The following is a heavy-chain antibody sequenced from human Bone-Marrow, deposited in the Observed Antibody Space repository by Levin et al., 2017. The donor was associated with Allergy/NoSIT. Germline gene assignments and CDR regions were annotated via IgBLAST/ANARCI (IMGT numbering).Heavy chain of an antibody. CDR1: GFTFTKSW. Sequence: PGGSLRLSCAASGFTFTKSWMTWVRQAPGKGLEWVANINEDGSEKYYVDSVKGRFTISRDNVKNSVYLQMDSLRAEDTSVYYCATDVGLDWGQGTLVTVSS. CDR3: ATDVGLD. V-gene: IGHV3-7*01. J-gene: IGHJ4*02. CDR2: INEDGSEK.